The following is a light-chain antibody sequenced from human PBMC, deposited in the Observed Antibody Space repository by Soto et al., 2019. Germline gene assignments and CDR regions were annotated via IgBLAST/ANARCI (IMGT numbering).Light chain of an antibody. CDR3: RQYGSSRLT. V-gene: IGKV3-20*01. CDR2: GAS. CDR1: QSVSSSY. J-gene: IGKJ4*01. Sequence: EIVLTQSPGTLSLSPGERATLSCRASQSVSSSYLAWYQQKPGQAPRLLIYGASSRATGIPDTFSGSGPGTDFMLTSSSLEYEDFAVYYGRQYGSSRLTVGGGTKVEIK.